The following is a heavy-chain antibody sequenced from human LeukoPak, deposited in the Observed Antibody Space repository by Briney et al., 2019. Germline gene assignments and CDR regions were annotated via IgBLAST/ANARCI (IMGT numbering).Heavy chain of an antibody. J-gene: IGHJ4*02. CDR3: ARLWLHNYFDY. CDR1: GYTFTSYA. V-gene: IGHV1-2*02. CDR2: INPNSGGT. Sequence: ASVKVSCKASGYTFTSYAMHWVRQAPGQGLEWMGWINPNSGGTNYAQKFQGRVTMTRDTSISTAYMELSRLRSDDTAVYYCARLWLHNYFDYWGQGTLVTVSS. D-gene: IGHD5-18*01.